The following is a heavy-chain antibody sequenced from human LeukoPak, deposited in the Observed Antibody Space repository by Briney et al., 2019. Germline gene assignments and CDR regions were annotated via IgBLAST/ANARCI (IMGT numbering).Heavy chain of an antibody. CDR2: ISYDGSNK. Sequence: PGGSLRLSCAASGFTFSSYAMHWVRQAPGKGLEWVAVISYDGSNKYYADSVKGRFTISRDNSKNTLYLQMNSLRAEDTAVYYCARERGYSSGWYQTPPGYWGQGTLVTVSS. V-gene: IGHV3-30-3*01. CDR1: GFTFSSYA. D-gene: IGHD6-19*01. J-gene: IGHJ4*02. CDR3: ARERGYSSGWYQTPPGY.